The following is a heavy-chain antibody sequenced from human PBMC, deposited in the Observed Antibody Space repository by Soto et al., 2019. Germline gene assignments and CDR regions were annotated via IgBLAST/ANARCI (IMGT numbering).Heavy chain of an antibody. V-gene: IGHV3-30*18. CDR3: AKDDYGMDV. CDR1: GFTFSSYD. Sequence: QVQLVESGGGVVQPGRSLRLSCAASGFTFSSYDMHWVRQAPGKGLEWVAVVSYDGSKKYYADSVKGRFTIFRDNSKNTLYLQMNSLRAEDTAVYYCAKDDYGMDVWGQGTTVTVSS. CDR2: VSYDGSKK. J-gene: IGHJ6*02.